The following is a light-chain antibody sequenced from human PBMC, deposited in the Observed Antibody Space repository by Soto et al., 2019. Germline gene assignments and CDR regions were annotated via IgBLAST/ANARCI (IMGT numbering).Light chain of an antibody. J-gene: IGKJ1*01. CDR2: GAS. Sequence: EIVLTQSPGTLSLSPGERATLSCRASQSFSSTYLAWYQQKPGQAPRLLIYGASKRATGFPARFSGSGSGTDFTLTISSLQSEDFAVYYCQQYNNWPWTFGQGTKVDIK. CDR1: QSFSSTY. V-gene: IGKV3-15*01. CDR3: QQYNNWPWT.